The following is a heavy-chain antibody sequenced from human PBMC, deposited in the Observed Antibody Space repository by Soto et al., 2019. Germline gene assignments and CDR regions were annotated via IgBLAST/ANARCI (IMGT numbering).Heavy chain of an antibody. J-gene: IGHJ4*02. CDR1: GGSFSGYS. CDR3: ARAPQIVAMGRPFDY. Sequence: PSEPLSLTCAVYGGSFSGYSWNWIRQPPGKGLEWIGEINHSGSTNYNPSLKSRVTISLDTSKNQFSLRLTSLTAADTAVYFCARAPQIVAMGRPFDYWGQGILVTVSS. D-gene: IGHD5-12*01. V-gene: IGHV4-34*01. CDR2: INHSGST.